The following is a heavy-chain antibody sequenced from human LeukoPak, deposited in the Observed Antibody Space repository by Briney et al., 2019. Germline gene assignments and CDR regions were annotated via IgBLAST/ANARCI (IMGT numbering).Heavy chain of an antibody. CDR1: GFSFSSYS. D-gene: IGHD3-10*01. CDR2: INSDGSST. Sequence: GGSLRLSCAASGFSFSSYSMNWVRQAPGKGLVWVAHINSDGSSTRYADSVKGRFTISRDNPKNMLYLQINSLRAEDTAVYYCARVGGESPHWFDPWGQGTLVTVSS. J-gene: IGHJ5*02. CDR3: ARVGGESPHWFDP. V-gene: IGHV3-74*01.